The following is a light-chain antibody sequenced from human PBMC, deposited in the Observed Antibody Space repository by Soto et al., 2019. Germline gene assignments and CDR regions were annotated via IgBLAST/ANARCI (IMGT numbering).Light chain of an antibody. CDR1: QSVSSN. J-gene: IGKJ4*01. CDR3: QQYNNWPLT. V-gene: IGKV3-15*01. CDR2: GAS. Sequence: EILMTQSPATVSVSPGERATLSCRASQSVSSNLAWYQQKPGQAPRLLIYGASTRATGIPARFSGSGSGTEFTLTISSLQSEDLAVYYCQQYNNWPLTFGGGTKV.